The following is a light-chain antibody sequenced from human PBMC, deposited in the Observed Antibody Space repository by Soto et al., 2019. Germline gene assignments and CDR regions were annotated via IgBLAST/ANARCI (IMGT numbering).Light chain of an antibody. J-gene: IGLJ1*01. CDR3: SSYTSSSTYV. V-gene: IGLV2-14*01. CDR1: SSDVGYYNY. Sequence: QSVLTQPASVSGSPGQSIAISCTGTSSDVGYYNYVSWYQQHPGKAPNVMIYDVNNRPSGVPDRFSGSKSGNTASLTISGLQAEDEADYYCSSYTSSSTYVFGTRTKLTVL. CDR2: DVN.